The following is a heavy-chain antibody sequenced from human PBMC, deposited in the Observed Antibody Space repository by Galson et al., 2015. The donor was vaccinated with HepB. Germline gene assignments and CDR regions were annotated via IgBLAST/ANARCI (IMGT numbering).Heavy chain of an antibody. Sequence: SLRLSCAASGFTFSSYAMHWVRQAPGKGLEWVAVISYDGSNKYYAASVKGRFTISRDNSRDKLYLEMNGLRAEDTAVYYCASGLQAVAATGDYWGQGTLVTVSS. CDR3: ASGLQAVAATGDY. CDR2: ISYDGSNK. D-gene: IGHD6-19*01. CDR1: GFTFSSYA. V-gene: IGHV3-30*03. J-gene: IGHJ4*02.